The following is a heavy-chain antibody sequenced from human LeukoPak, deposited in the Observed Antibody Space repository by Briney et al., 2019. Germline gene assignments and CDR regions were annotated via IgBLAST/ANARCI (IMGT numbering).Heavy chain of an antibody. J-gene: IGHJ4*02. V-gene: IGHV3-53*01. D-gene: IGHD1-26*01. CDR3: ARDQVGAVDY. Sequence: GGSLRLSCAASGFTVSSNYMCWVRQAPGKGLEWVSVIYSGGSTYYADSVKGRFTISRDNSKNTLYLQMNSLRAEDTAVYYCARDQVGAVDYWGQGTLVTVSS. CDR1: GFTVSSNY. CDR2: IYSGGST.